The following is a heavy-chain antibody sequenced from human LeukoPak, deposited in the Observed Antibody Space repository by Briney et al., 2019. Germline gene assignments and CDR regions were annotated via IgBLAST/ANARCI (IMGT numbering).Heavy chain of an antibody. V-gene: IGHV4-59*01. CDR1: GVSISSYY. D-gene: IGHD3-22*01. CDR2: IYYSGST. J-gene: IGHJ4*02. Sequence: SETLSLTCTVSGVSISSYYWSWIRQPPGKGLEWIGYIYYSGSTNYNPSLKSRVTISVDTSKNQFSLKLSSVTAADTAVYYCARVGDSSGYYFDYWGQGTLVTVSS. CDR3: ARVGDSSGYYFDY.